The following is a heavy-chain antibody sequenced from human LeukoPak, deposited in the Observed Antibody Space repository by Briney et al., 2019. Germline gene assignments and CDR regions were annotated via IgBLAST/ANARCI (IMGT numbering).Heavy chain of an antibody. J-gene: IGHJ1*01. D-gene: IGHD6-19*01. V-gene: IGHV3-9*01. CDR2: ISWNSGTI. CDR1: GFTFDNYA. Sequence: SGGSLRLSCAASGFTFDNYAMNWVRQVPGKGLEWISLISWNSGTIGYADSVKGRLTISRDNANNFLYLQMNSLRAEDTALYYCARAYKDRSLAGKKEFFQHWGQGTLVTVSS. CDR3: ARAYKDRSLAGKKEFFQH.